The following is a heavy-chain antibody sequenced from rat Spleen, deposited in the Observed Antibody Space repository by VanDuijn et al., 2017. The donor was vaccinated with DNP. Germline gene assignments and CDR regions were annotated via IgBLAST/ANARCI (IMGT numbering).Heavy chain of an antibody. CDR1: GFTFNNFW. CDR3: ARGSGTYYWYFDF. Sequence: EVQLVESGGGSVQPGRSLKLSCVASGFTFNNFWMTWIRQVPGKGLEWVASITSSGGSTYYPDSVKGRFIISRDNARNTLYLQMNSLRSEDTATYFCARGSGTYYWYFDFWGPGTMVTVSS. J-gene: IGHJ1*01. CDR2: ITSSGGST. V-gene: IGHV5-31*01. D-gene: IGHD5-1*01.